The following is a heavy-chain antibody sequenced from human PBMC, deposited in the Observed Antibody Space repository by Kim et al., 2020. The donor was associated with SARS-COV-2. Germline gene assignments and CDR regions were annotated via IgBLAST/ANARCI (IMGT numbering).Heavy chain of an antibody. J-gene: IGHJ1*01. CDR2: IYWDDDK. CDR1: GFSLSTSGVG. D-gene: IGHD4-17*01. V-gene: IGHV2-5*02. CDR3: AHHSYGDHPAEYFQH. Sequence: SGPTLVNPTQTLTLTCTFSGFSLSTSGVGVGWIRQPPGKALEWLALIYWDDDKRYSPSLKSRLTITKDTSKNQVVLTMTNMDPVDTATYYCAHHSYGDHPAEYFQHWGQGTLVTVSS.